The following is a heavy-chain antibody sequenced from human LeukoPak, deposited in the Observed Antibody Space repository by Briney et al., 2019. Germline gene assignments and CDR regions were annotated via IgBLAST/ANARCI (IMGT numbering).Heavy chain of an antibody. Sequence: GGSLRLSCAASGFTFSTYTMNWVRQAPGKGLEWVSSISSGSSYIYYADSLKGRFTISRDNAKNSLYLQMNSLRAEDTAVYYCAKEFGSYSPPYWGQGTLVTVSS. CDR3: AKEFGSYSPPY. CDR1: GFTFSTYT. D-gene: IGHD1-26*01. CDR2: ISSGSSYI. V-gene: IGHV3-21*04. J-gene: IGHJ4*02.